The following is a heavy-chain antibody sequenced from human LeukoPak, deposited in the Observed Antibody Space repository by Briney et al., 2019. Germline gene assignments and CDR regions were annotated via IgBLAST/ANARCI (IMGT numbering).Heavy chain of an antibody. CDR2: ISAYNGNT. J-gene: IGHJ4*02. CDR1: GYTFTSYG. V-gene: IGHV1-18*01. CDR3: ARGSRWVGASDY. Sequence: ASVKVSCKASGYTFTSYGISWVRQAPGQGLEWMGWISAYNGNTNYAQKLQGRVTMTRNTSISTAYMELSSLRSEDTAVYYCARGSRWVGASDYWGQGTLVTVSS. D-gene: IGHD1-26*01.